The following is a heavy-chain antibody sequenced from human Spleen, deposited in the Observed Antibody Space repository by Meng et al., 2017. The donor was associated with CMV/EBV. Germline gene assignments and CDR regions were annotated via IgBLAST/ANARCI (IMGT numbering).Heavy chain of an antibody. CDR3: ARGDYFDSNSSQVALDI. CDR2: INYRGTT. Sequence: GSLRLSCTISGNSISRCFWSWIRQSPGKGLEWIGYINYRGTTNYNPSLKSRVTMSVDTSKHQFSLMLSSVTAADTAVYYCARGDYFDSNSSQVALDIWCQGARVTVSS. V-gene: IGHV4-59*01. D-gene: IGHD3-9*01. CDR1: GNSISRCF. J-gene: IGHJ3*02.